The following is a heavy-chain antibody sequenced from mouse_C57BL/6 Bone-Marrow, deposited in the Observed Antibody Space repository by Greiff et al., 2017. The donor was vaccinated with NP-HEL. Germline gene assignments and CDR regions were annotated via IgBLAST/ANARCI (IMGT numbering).Heavy chain of an antibody. V-gene: IGHV7-1*01. D-gene: IGHD1-1*01. Sequence: EVQLVESGGGLVQSGRSLRLACATSGFTFSEFYMEWVRPAPGKGLEGVGESRNKASEYTREYSATVKGRFIVSSDTSQTTLYLQMNALSAEDTAFYYCASASTFVYFDVWGTGTTVTVS. J-gene: IGHJ1*03. CDR3: ASASTFVYFDV. CDR1: GFTFSEFY. CDR2: SRNKASEYTR.